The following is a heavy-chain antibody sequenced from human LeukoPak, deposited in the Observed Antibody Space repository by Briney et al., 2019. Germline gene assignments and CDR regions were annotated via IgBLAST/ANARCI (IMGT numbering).Heavy chain of an antibody. J-gene: IGHJ6*04. Sequence: SVKVSCKASGGTFSSYAINWVRQPPAQGLEGMGGIIPIFGTANYAQKFQGRVTIPADKSTSTAYMELSSLRSEDTAVYYCASLIVVVPAAIDYYGMDVWGKGTTVTVSS. CDR2: IIPIFGTA. CDR1: GGTFSSYA. CDR3: ASLIVVVPAAIDYYGMDV. V-gene: IGHV1-69*06. D-gene: IGHD2-2*01.